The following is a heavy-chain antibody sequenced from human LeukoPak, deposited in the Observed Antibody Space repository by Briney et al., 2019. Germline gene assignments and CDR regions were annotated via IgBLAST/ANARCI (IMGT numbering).Heavy chain of an antibody. CDR1: GGSISSSNW. Sequence: PSETLSLTCAVSGGSISSSNWWSCVRPPPGRGLGWFGEIYHSGSTNYNPSLKSRVTISVDKSKNQFSLKLSSVTAADTAVYYCARERYCSSTSCYGMDVWGQGTTVTVSS. CDR3: ARERYCSSTSCYGMDV. V-gene: IGHV4-4*02. J-gene: IGHJ6*02. CDR2: IYHSGST. D-gene: IGHD2-2*01.